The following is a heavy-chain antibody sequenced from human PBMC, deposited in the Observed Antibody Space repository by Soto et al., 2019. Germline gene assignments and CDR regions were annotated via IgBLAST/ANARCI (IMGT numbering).Heavy chain of an antibody. CDR3: ARDLSSEEYYMDV. D-gene: IGHD6-6*01. CDR2: INPNSGGT. V-gene: IGHV1-2*04. J-gene: IGHJ6*03. CDR1: GYTFTGYY. Sequence: ASVKVSCKASGYTFTGYYMHWVRQAPGQGLEWMGWINPNSGGTNYAQKFQGWVTMTRDTSISTAYMELSRLRSDDTAVYYCARDLSSEEYYMDVWAKGPRSPSP.